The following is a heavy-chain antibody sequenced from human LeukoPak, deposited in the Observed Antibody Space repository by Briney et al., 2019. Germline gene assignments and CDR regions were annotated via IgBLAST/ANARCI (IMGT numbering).Heavy chain of an antibody. CDR2: ISGSGGST. J-gene: IGHJ6*04. CDR1: GFTFSTFA. Sequence: GGSLRLSCAASGFTFSTFAMIWVRQPPGKGLEWVSAISGSGGSTYYADSVKGRFTISRDNAKNSLYLQMNSLRAEDTAVYYCARVWAVARPWDVWGKGTTVTISS. D-gene: IGHD6-19*01. CDR3: ARVWAVARPWDV. V-gene: IGHV3-23*01.